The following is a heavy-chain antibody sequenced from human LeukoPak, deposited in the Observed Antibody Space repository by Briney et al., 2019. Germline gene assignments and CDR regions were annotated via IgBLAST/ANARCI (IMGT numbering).Heavy chain of an antibody. V-gene: IGHV4-59*01. CDR3: ARESVAGLDY. D-gene: IGHD6-19*01. CDR1: GGSISSYY. CDR2: IYYSGST. Sequence: SETLSLTCTVSGGSISSYYWSWIRQPPGKGLEWIGYIYYSGSTNYNPSLKSRVIISVDTSKNQFSLKLSSVTAADTAVYYCARESVAGLDYWGQGTLVTVSS. J-gene: IGHJ4*02.